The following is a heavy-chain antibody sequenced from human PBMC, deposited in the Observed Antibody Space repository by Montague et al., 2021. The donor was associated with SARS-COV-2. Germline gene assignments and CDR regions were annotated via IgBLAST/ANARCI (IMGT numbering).Heavy chain of an antibody. Sequence: SETLSLTCTVSGFSIGSGDYWGWIRQPPGWGLEWMWSIYHSGNTYYNPSMQSRLSMSIDTSTNQFSLRLTSVTAADTAVFFCVREKAVGLRSVFDIWGQGTMVTVSS. CDR1: GFSIGSGDY. J-gene: IGHJ3*02. CDR2: IYHSGNT. D-gene: IGHD6-19*01. CDR3: VREKAVGLRSVFDI. V-gene: IGHV4-38-2*02.